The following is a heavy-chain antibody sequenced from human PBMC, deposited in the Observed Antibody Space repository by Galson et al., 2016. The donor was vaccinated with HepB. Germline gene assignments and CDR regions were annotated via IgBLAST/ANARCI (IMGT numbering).Heavy chain of an antibody. Sequence: SLRLSCAASGFTFGDYAMHWVRQAPGKGLEWVAGINWNCGTIAYADSVKGRFTISRDNAENSLYLQMNSLRAEDTALYYCAKTHGQISYGGDEKGSYYDLWGQGTLVTVSS. CDR1: GFTFGDYA. CDR2: INWNCGTI. D-gene: IGHD4/OR15-4a*01. CDR3: AKTHGQISYGGDEKGSYYDL. J-gene: IGHJ4*02. V-gene: IGHV3-9*01.